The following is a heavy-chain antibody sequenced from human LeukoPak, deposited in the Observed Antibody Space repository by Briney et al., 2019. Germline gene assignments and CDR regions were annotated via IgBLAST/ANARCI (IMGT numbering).Heavy chain of an antibody. CDR1: GGSFSGYY. V-gene: IGHV4-34*01. J-gene: IGHJ2*01. D-gene: IGHD5-18*01. Sequence: SETLPLTCAVYGGSFSGYYWSWIRQPPGKGLEWIGEINHSGSTNYNPSLKSRVTISVDTSKNQFSLKLSSVTAADTAVYYCARGQSGTAIPRAGRYFDLWGRGTLVTVSS. CDR2: INHSGST. CDR3: ARGQSGTAIPRAGRYFDL.